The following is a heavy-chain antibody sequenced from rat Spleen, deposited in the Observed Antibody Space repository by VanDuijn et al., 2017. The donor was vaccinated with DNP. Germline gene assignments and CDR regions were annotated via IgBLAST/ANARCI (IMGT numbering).Heavy chain of an antibody. CDR3: TRSAAGLAY. CDR1: GFPFSDYD. D-gene: IGHD1-2*01. Sequence: EVQLVESGGGLVQPGRSLKLSCVASGFPFSDYDMAWVRQAPKKGLEWVATISYDGGTTYYRDSVKGRFTISRDNVRNTLYLQMNSLRSEDTAIYHCTRSAAGLAYWGQGVMVTVSS. V-gene: IGHV5-7*01. CDR2: ISYDGGTT. J-gene: IGHJ2*01.